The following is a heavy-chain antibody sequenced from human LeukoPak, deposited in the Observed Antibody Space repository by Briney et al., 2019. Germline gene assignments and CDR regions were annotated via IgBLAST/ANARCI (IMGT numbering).Heavy chain of an antibody. Sequence: PGGSLRLSCAASGFTFSDYSVNWVRQAPGKGLEWVSYISGSSSTIYYADSVKGRFTISTDIAKNSLYLQMSSLRDEDTAVYYCARDHLWAFDYWGQGTLVTVSS. CDR2: ISGSSSTI. CDR3: ARDHLWAFDY. J-gene: IGHJ4*02. V-gene: IGHV3-48*02. CDR1: GFTFSDYS. D-gene: IGHD3-10*01.